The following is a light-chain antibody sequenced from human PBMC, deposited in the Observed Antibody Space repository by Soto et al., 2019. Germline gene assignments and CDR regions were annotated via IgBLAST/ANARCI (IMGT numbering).Light chain of an antibody. CDR1: QSVSNNY. J-gene: IGKJ1*01. CDR2: GAS. V-gene: IGKV3-20*01. CDR3: QQYLTPPTWT. Sequence: EIVLTQSPGTLSLSPGEKATLSCRASQSVSNNYLAWYQQKPGQAPRLLIYGASSRATGIPDRFSGSGSGKNFPPTISSREPEDFALFYFQQYLTPPTWTFGQGTKVEI.